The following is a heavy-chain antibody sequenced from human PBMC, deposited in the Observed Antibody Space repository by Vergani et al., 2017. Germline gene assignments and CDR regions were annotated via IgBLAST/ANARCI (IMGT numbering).Heavy chain of an antibody. CDR1: GGSISSGSYY. CDR3: ARDQAAAWGYYGMDV. D-gene: IGHD6-13*01. Sequence: QVQLQESGPGLVKPSQTLSLTCTVSGGSISSGSYYWSWIRQPAGKGLEWIGRIYTSGSTNYNPSLTRRVTISVDTSKNQFSLKLSSVTAADTAVYYCARDQAAAWGYYGMDVWGQGTTVTVSS. V-gene: IGHV4-61*02. CDR2: IYTSGST. J-gene: IGHJ6*02.